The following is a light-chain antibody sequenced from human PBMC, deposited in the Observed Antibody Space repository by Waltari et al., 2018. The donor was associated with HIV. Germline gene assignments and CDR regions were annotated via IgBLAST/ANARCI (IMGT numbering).Light chain of an antibody. CDR3: CSYAGRYTWV. V-gene: IGLV2-11*01. CDR2: DVT. CDR1: SSDVGGYNY. J-gene: IGLJ3*02. Sequence: QSALTQPRSVSGSPGQSVTTSCSGTSSDVGGYNYVPWYQQHPGKAPKLMIYDVTGRPSGVPDRFSGSKSGNTASLTISGLQADDEADYYCCSYAGRYTWVFGGGTELTVL.